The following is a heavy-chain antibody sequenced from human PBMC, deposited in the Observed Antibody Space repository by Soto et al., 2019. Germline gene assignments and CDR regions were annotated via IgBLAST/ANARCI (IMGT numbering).Heavy chain of an antibody. V-gene: IGHV3-33*01. J-gene: IGHJ4*02. Sequence: PGGSLRLSCAASGFTFSSYGMHWVRQAPGKGLEWVAVIWYDGSNKYYADSVKGRFTIPRDNSKNTLYLQMNSLRAEDTAVYYCARDPGGLLWFGENAFDYWGQGT. CDR3: ARDPGGLLWFGENAFDY. CDR1: GFTFSSYG. CDR2: IWYDGSNK. D-gene: IGHD3-10*01.